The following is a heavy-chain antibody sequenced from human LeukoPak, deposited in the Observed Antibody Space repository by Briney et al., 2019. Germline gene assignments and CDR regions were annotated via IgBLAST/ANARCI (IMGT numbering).Heavy chain of an antibody. Sequence: GGSLRLSCAASGFTFNDYSMHWVRQAPGKGLEWDSLISWDGDSTYYADSVKGRFTISRDNSKNSLYLQMNSLRIEDTASYHCAKASLSGYTYGHDAFDIWGQGTMVTVSS. CDR1: GFTFNDYS. J-gene: IGHJ3*02. CDR3: AKASLSGYTYGHDAFDI. CDR2: ISWDGDST. V-gene: IGHV3-43*01. D-gene: IGHD5-18*01.